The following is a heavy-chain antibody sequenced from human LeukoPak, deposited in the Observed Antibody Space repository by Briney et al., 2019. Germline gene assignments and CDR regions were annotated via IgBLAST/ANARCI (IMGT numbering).Heavy chain of an antibody. D-gene: IGHD3-22*01. J-gene: IGHJ4*02. CDR3: ARDWEYYDSGVYYEYYFDY. V-gene: IGHV4-61*02. CDR2: IYTSGST. Sequence: PSQTLSLTCTVSGGSISSGSYYWSWIRQPAGKGLEWIGRIYTSGSTNYNPSLKSRVTISVDTSKNQFSLKLSSVTSADTAVYYCARDWEYYDSGVYYEYYFDYWGQGTLVTVSS. CDR1: GGSISSGSYY.